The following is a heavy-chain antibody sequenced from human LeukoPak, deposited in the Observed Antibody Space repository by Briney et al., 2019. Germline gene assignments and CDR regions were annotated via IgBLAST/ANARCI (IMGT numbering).Heavy chain of an antibody. J-gene: IGHJ5*02. CDR1: GFTFSSYA. V-gene: IGHV3-23*01. D-gene: IGHD3-22*01. CDR2: ISGSGGST. CDR3: AKDSYYYDSSGYNWFDP. Sequence: GGSLRLSCAASGFTFSSYAMSRVRQAPGKGLEWVSAISGSGGSTYYADSVKGRFTISRDNSKNTLYLQMNSLRAEDTAVYYCAKDSYYYDSSGYNWFDPWGQGTLVTVSS.